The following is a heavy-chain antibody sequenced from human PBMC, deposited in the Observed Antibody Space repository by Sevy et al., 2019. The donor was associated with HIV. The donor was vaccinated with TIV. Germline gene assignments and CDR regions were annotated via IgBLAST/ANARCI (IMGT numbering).Heavy chain of an antibody. CDR1: GFTFSSYG. D-gene: IGHD1-1*01. Sequence: GGSLRLSCVASGFTFSSYGMHWVRQAPGKGLEWVAVIWYDGSNKYYAESVKGRFTISRDNAKNTLDLQMNSLRVEDTAIYYCARDAARVIVPTAGFDSWGQGTLVTVSS. CDR2: IWYDGSNK. J-gene: IGHJ5*01. CDR3: ARDAARVIVPTAGFDS. V-gene: IGHV3-33*01.